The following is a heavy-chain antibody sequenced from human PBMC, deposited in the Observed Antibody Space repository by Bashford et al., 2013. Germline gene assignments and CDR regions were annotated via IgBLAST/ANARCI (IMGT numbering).Heavy chain of an antibody. CDR3: ARGEAGVTIFGVGSWAY. D-gene: IGHD3-3*02. CDR2: VSGGSGSDT. J-gene: IGHJ4*02. Sequence: VRQAPGKGLEWVSSVSGGSGSDTYYAEPVKGRFTISRDNAGNSVYLQMNSLKAEDTAVYYCARGEAGVTIFGVGSWAYWGQGTLVTVSS. V-gene: IGHV3-21*01.